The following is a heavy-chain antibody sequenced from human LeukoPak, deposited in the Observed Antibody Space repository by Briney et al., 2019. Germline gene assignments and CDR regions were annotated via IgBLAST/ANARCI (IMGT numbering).Heavy chain of an antibody. CDR3: ARLITGTTVTFDY. CDR2: IYTSGST. Sequence: SETLSLTCTVSGGSISSYYWSWIRQPPGKGLEWIGYIYTSGSTNYNPSLKSRVTISVDTSKNQFSLKLSSVTAADTAVYYCARLITGTTVTFDYWGQGTLVTVSS. CDR1: GGSISSYY. V-gene: IGHV4-4*09. J-gene: IGHJ4*02. D-gene: IGHD1-7*01.